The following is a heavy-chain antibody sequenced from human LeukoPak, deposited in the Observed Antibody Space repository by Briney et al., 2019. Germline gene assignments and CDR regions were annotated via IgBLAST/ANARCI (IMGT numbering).Heavy chain of an antibody. Sequence: GGSLRLSCAASGFTFSSYWMHWVRQAPGKGLVWVSRINSDRSSTSYADSVKGRFTISRDNAKNTVYLQMNSLRAEDTAVYYCARPYNVYYYYGMDIWGQGTTVTVSS. J-gene: IGHJ6*02. D-gene: IGHD5-24*01. CDR1: GFTFSSYW. CDR2: INSDRSST. CDR3: ARPYNVYYYYGMDI. V-gene: IGHV3-74*01.